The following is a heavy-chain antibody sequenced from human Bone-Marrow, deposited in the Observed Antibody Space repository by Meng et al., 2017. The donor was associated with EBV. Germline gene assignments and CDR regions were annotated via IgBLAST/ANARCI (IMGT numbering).Heavy chain of an antibody. CDR2: FLPILSAP. CDR1: GGHFRISA. D-gene: IGHD5-18*01. CDR3: ARESGRGYSSDY. Sequence: QGQFVPSGAEGKKPGFSVKGSCKASGGHFRISAISWLRQAPGQGLEWIGGFLPILSAPNYAQRFQDRVTITADESTSTGYMELSSLRSDDTAVYYCARESGRGYSSDYWGQGTLVTVSS. J-gene: IGHJ4*02. V-gene: IGHV1-69*01.